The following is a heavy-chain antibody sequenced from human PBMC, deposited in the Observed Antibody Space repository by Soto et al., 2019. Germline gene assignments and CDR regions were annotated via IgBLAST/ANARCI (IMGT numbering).Heavy chain of an antibody. Sequence: QVQLVESGGGVVQPGRSLRLSCAASGFTFSSYGMHWVRQAPGKGLEWVAVISYDGSNKYYADSVKGRFTISRDNPKNTLYLQMNSLRAEDTAVYYCAKTAPLWSRGYYFDYWGQGTLVTVSS. V-gene: IGHV3-30*18. J-gene: IGHJ4*02. CDR3: AKTAPLWSRGYYFDY. CDR2: ISYDGSNK. CDR1: GFTFSSYG. D-gene: IGHD3-10*01.